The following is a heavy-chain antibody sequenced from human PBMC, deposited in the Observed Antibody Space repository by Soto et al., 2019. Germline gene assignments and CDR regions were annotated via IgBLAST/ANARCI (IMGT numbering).Heavy chain of an antibody. CDR1: GFTFSSYA. Sequence: GGSLRLSCAASGFTFSSYAMSWVRQAPGKGLEWVSAISGSGGSTYYADSVKGRFTISRDNSKNTLYLQMNSLRAEDTAVYYCAKAWSMNAYYYYYGMDVWGQGTTVTVSS. D-gene: IGHD2-8*02. CDR2: ISGSGGST. J-gene: IGHJ6*02. CDR3: AKAWSMNAYYYYYGMDV. V-gene: IGHV3-23*01.